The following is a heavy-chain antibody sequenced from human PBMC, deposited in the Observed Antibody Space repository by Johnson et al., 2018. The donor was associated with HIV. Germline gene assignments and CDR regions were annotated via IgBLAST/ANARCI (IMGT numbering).Heavy chain of an antibody. CDR2: INQDGSEK. V-gene: IGHV3-7*01. CDR1: GFPFSSFW. D-gene: IGHD2-2*01. CDR3: ATDIVVVLALGGDAFDI. Sequence: VQLVESGGGLVQPGGSLRLSCVVSGFPFSSFWMHWVRQTPGKGLEWVANINQDGSEKYYVDSARGRFTISRDNAKNSLYLQMSSLRAEDTAVYYCATDIVVVLALGGDAFDIWGQGTMVTVSS. J-gene: IGHJ3*02.